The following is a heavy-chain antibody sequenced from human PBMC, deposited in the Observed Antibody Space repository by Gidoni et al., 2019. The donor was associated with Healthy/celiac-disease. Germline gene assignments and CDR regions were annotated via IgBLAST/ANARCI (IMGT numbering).Heavy chain of an antibody. D-gene: IGHD2-2*01. CDR2: IYYSGST. J-gene: IGHJ6*03. CDR1: GGSISRYY. Sequence: QVQLQVSCPGLVDPSETLSLTCTVSGGSISRYYWSWIRQPPGKGLEWIGYIYYSGSTNYNPSLKSRVTISVDTSKNQFSLKLSSVTAADTAVYYCARVPVGSSTSLYYMDVWGKGTTVTVSS. V-gene: IGHV4-59*01. CDR3: ARVPVGSSTSLYYMDV.